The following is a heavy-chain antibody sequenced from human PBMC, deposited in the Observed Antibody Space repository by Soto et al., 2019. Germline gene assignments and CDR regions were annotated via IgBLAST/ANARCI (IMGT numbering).Heavy chain of an antibody. J-gene: IGHJ6*02. D-gene: IGHD2-2*01. V-gene: IGHV1-2*02. CDR1: GYAFTDYN. CDR2: INPNHDGP. CDR3: VRIGACTLNYYYGMDV. Sequence: DSVKVSCKASGYAFTDYNLNCVRQTPGQGLEWLGWINPNHDGPNYAQKFQDRVTITRDTSISTAYMDLSRLRSGDTAVYYCVRIGACTLNYYYGMDVWCQGITISVSS.